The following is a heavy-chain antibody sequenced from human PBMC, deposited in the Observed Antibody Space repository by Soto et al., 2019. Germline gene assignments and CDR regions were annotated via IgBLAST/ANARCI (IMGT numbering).Heavy chain of an antibody. CDR3: AKDEVLVEVVARDYYGMDV. CDR2: ILYDGKKN. V-gene: IGHV3-30*18. Sequence: QVQLVESGGGVVQPGRSLRLSCAASGFTFSSYGMHWVRQAPGKGLEWVALILYDGKKNYYADSVKGRFTISRDNSKNTLYLKMNSLRAADTAVYYCAKDEVLVEVVARDYYGMDVWGQGTTVTVSS. D-gene: IGHD2-15*01. CDR1: GFTFSSYG. J-gene: IGHJ6*02.